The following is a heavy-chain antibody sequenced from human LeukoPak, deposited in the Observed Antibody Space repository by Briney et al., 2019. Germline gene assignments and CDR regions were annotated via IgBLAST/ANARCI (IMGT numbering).Heavy chain of an antibody. Sequence: SETLSLTCTVPGGSISSYYWSWIRQPAGKGLEWIGRIYTSGRTNYNPSLKSRVTMSVDTSKNQFSLKLSSVTAADTAVYYCARSGYYDFWSGYYTQDFDYWGQGTLVTVSS. D-gene: IGHD3-3*01. J-gene: IGHJ4*02. CDR2: IYTSGRT. CDR3: ARSGYYDFWSGYYTQDFDY. CDR1: GGSISSYY. V-gene: IGHV4-4*07.